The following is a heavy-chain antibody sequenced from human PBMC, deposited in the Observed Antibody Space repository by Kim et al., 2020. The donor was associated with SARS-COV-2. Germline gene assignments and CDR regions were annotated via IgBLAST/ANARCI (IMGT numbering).Heavy chain of an antibody. CDR2: ISAYNGNT. Sequence: ASVKVSCKASGYTFTSYGISWVRQAPGQGLEWMGWISAYNGNTNYAQKLQGRVTMTTDTSTSTAYMELRSLRSDDTAVYYCARGPTYYDFWSGYSAVGYYYYYMDVWGKGTTVTVSS. V-gene: IGHV1-18*01. D-gene: IGHD3-3*01. CDR1: GYTFTSYG. CDR3: ARGPTYYDFWSGYSAVGYYYYYMDV. J-gene: IGHJ6*03.